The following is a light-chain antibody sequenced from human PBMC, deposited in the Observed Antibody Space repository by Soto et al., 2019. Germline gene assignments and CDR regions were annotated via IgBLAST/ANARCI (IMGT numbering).Light chain of an antibody. CDR1: QSVTSN. CDR3: QQYNNWPPYT. CDR2: GAS. J-gene: IGKJ2*01. V-gene: IGKV3-15*01. Sequence: EVVMTQSPATLSVSPGERATLSCRASQSVTSNLAWYQQKPGQAPRLLIYGASTRANGIPARFSGSGSGTEFALTISSPQSEDFAVYYCQQYNNWPPYTFGQGTKLEIK.